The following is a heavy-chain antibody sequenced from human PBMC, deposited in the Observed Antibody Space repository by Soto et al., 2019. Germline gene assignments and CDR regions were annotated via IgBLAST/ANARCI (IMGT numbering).Heavy chain of an antibody. CDR3: VREPWGFSGTWYDY. V-gene: IGHV3-74*03. Sequence: GGSLRLSCAASKFSFNNYWRHWVRQVPGKGPVWVSRINHDGSRTEYADSVKGRFTISRDNTKNTLYLQMNSLRVDDTAMYYCVREPWGFSGTWYDYWGQGTLVTVSS. J-gene: IGHJ4*02. CDR2: INHDGSRT. CDR1: KFSFNNYW. D-gene: IGHD6-13*01.